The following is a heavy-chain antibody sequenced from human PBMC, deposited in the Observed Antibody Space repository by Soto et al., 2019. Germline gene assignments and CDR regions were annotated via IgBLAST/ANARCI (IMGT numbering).Heavy chain of an antibody. CDR1: GFTFSSYA. V-gene: IGHV3-30-3*01. Sequence: GGSLRLSCAASGFTFSSYAMHWVCQAPGKGLEWVAVISYDGSNKYYADSVKGRFTISRDNSKDTLYLQMNSLRAEDTAVYYCASRDPGTSVDYWGQGTLVTVSS. J-gene: IGHJ4*02. CDR3: ASRDPGTSVDY. CDR2: ISYDGSNK. D-gene: IGHD1-7*01.